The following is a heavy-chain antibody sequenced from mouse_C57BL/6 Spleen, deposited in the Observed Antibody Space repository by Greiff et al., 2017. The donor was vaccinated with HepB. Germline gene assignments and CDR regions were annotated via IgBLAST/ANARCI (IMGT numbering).Heavy chain of an antibody. CDR1: GYTFTNYW. CDR2: IYPGGGYT. Sequence: QVQLKESGAELVRPGTSVKMSCKASGYTFTNYWIGWAKQRPGHGLEWIGDIYPGGGYTNYNEKFKGKATLTADKSSSPAYMQFSSLTSEDSAIYYCARSGDYDNYFDYWGQGTTLTVSS. CDR3: ARSGDYDNYFDY. D-gene: IGHD2-4*01. J-gene: IGHJ2*01. V-gene: IGHV1-63*01.